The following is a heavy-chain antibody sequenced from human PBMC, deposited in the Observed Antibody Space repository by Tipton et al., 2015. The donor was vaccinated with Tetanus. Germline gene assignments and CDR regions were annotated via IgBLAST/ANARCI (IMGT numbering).Heavy chain of an antibody. CDR3: AKARTTLIYQCLDY. Sequence: SLRLSCAASGFTFNNYAMGWVRQAPGKGLEWVASINGTGRVTFHADSVKGRFTISRDNSKSTLYLQMNSLRAEDTAIYYCAKARTTLIYQCLDYWGQGTLVTVSS. CDR2: INGTGRVT. V-gene: IGHV3-23*01. CDR1: GFTFNNYA. J-gene: IGHJ4*02. D-gene: IGHD2-2*01.